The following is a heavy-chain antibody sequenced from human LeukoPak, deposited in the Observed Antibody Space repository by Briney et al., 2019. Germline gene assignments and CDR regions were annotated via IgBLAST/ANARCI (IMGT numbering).Heavy chain of an antibody. CDR1: GGSISSYY. CDR3: ARVVSSGWKKADAFDI. Sequence: SETLSLTCTVSGGSISSYYWSWIRQPAGKGLEWIGRIYTSGSTTYNPSLKSRVTMSVDTSKNQFSLKLSSVTAADTAVYYCARVVSSGWKKADAFDIWGQGTMVTVSS. CDR2: IYTSGST. V-gene: IGHV4-4*07. J-gene: IGHJ3*02. D-gene: IGHD6-19*01.